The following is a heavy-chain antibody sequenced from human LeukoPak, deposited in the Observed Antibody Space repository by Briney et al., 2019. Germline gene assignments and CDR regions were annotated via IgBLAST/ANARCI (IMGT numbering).Heavy chain of an antibody. J-gene: IGHJ3*02. D-gene: IGHD3-16*01. Sequence: ASVKVSCKASAHTFTGYYMHSVRQAPGQGRECMGRIYPKTGATNYAQKFQGRVTMTRDTSLSTDYMKLSKLRSDDTAVYYCARLGSSDIWGQGTMVTASS. CDR3: ARLGSSDI. CDR2: IYPKTGAT. CDR1: AHTFTGYY. V-gene: IGHV1-2*06.